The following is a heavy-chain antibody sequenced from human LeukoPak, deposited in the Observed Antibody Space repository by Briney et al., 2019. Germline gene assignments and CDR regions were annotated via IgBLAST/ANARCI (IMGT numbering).Heavy chain of an antibody. CDR3: AELGITMIGGV. V-gene: IGHV3-48*03. CDR1: EFTFSSYE. D-gene: IGHD3-10*02. CDR2: ISSSGSNI. J-gene: IGHJ6*04. Sequence: GGSLRLSCAASEFTFSSYEMNWVRQAPGKGLEGVSYISSSGSNIYYADSVKGRFTISRDNAKISLYLQMNSLRAEDTAVYYCAELGITMIGGVWGKGTTVTISS.